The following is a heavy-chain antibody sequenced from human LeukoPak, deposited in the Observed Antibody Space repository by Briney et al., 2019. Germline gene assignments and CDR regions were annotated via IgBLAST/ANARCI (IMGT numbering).Heavy chain of an antibody. V-gene: IGHV1-2*02. D-gene: IGHD2-15*01. Sequence: ASVKVSCKASGYTFTGYYMHWVRQAPGQGLEWMGWINPNSGGTNYAQKFQGRVTMTRDTSISTAYMELSRLRSDDTAVYYCAGAPRGYCSGGSCYSDWFDPWGQGTLVTVSS. CDR3: AGAPRGYCSGGSCYSDWFDP. J-gene: IGHJ5*02. CDR2: INPNSGGT. CDR1: GYTFTGYY.